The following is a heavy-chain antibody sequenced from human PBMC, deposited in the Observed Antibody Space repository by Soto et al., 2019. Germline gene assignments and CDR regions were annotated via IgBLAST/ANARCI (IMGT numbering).Heavy chain of an antibody. Sequence: QVQLVQSGAEVKKPGSSVKVSCKASGGTFSSYMISWVRQAPGQGLEWMGRIIPILGVTNYAQKFQGRVTIIADKYTNTSYREMRSLKSEDTEVYYCARGWWSMERKGGVDYWGRGPLVPVSS. J-gene: IGHJ4*02. CDR2: IIPILGVT. CDR3: ARGWWSMERKGGVDY. V-gene: IGHV1-69*02. D-gene: IGHD2-8*02. CDR1: GGTFSSYM.